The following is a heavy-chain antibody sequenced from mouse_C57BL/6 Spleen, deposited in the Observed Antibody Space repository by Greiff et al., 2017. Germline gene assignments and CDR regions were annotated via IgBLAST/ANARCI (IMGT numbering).Heavy chain of an antibody. J-gene: IGHJ3*01. V-gene: IGHV3-6*01. D-gene: IGHD1-1*01. CDR2: ISYDGSN. Sequence: EVKLQESGPGLVKPSQSLSLTCSVTGYSITSGYYWNWIRQFPGNKLEWMGYISYDGSNNYNPSLKNRISITRDTSKNQFFLKLNSVTTEDTATYYCARDSGYYGSSSRGFAYWGQGTLVTVSA. CDR1: GYSITSGYY. CDR3: ARDSGYYGSSSRGFAY.